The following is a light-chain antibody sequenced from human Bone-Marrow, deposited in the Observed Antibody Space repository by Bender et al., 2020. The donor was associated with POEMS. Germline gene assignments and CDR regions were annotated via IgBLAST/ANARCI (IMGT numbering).Light chain of an antibody. Sequence: QSALTQPASVSGSPGQSITISCTGTTSDIGSYNLVSWYQQHPGKAPKVVIYEVTKRPSGVSDRFSGFKSGNTASLTISELQADDEADYYCSSYTTSDTFVFGTGTEVTVL. CDR2: EVT. CDR1: TSDIGSYNL. CDR3: SSYTTSDTFV. V-gene: IGLV2-14*02. J-gene: IGLJ1*01.